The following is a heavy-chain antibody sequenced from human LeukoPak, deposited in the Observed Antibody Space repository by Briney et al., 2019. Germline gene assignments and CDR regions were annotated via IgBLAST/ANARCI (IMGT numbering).Heavy chain of an antibody. CDR2: IYTSGST. CDR1: GGSFSSYF. J-gene: IGHJ5*02. D-gene: IGHD6-13*01. CDR3: ARMFRSSWYINWFDP. V-gene: IGHV4-4*08. Sequence: SETLSLTCAVFGGSFSSYFWSWIRQSPGKGLEWIGHIYTSGSTSYNPSLKSRLTISVDTSKNQFSLKLNFVTAADTAMYYCARMFRSSWYINWFDPWGQGTLVTVSS.